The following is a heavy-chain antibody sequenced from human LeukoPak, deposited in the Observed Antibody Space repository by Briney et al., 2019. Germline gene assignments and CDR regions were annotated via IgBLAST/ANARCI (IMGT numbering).Heavy chain of an antibody. CDR3: HYYDSQGFGY. V-gene: IGHV1-2*02. CDR2: INPNSGGT. D-gene: IGHD3-22*01. Sequence: GSVKVSCKASGYTFTGYYMHWVRQAPGQGLEWMGWINPNSGGTNYAQKLQGRVTMTRDTSISTAYMEVSRLRSDDTAVYYCHYYDSQGFGYWGQGSLVTVSS. CDR1: GYTFTGYY. J-gene: IGHJ4*02.